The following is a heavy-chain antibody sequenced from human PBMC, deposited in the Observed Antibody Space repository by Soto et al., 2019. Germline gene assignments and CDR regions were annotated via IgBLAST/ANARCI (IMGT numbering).Heavy chain of an antibody. CDR3: ARQGLACTSCYNPYYYYYGMDV. J-gene: IGHJ6*02. V-gene: IGHV1-2*02. D-gene: IGHD2-2*01. CDR2: INPNSGGT. Sequence: ASVKVSCKASGYTFTGYYMHWVRQAPGQGLEWMGWINPNSGGTNYAQKFQGRVTMTRDTSISTAYMELSRLRSDDTAVYYCARQGLACTSCYNPYYYYYGMDVWGQGTTVTVSS. CDR1: GYTFTGYY.